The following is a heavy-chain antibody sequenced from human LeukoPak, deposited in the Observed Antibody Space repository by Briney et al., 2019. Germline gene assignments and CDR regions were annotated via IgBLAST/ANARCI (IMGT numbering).Heavy chain of an antibody. Sequence: GGSLKLSCAASGFTFSGSAMHWVRQASGKGLEWVGRIRSKANSYATAYAASVKGRFTISRDDSKNTAFLQMNSLKTEDTAVYYCSRLSFDIWGQGTVVTVSS. CDR2: IRSKANSYAT. V-gene: IGHV3-73*01. CDR3: SRLSFDI. J-gene: IGHJ3*02. CDR1: GFTFSGSA.